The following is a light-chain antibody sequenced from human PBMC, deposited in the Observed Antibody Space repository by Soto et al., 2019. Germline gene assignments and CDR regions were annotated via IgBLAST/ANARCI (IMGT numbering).Light chain of an antibody. Sequence: QSALTQPASVSGSPGQSITISCTGTSSDVGSYNLVSWYQQHPGKAPKLMIYEGSKRPSGVSNRFSGSKSGNTAFLTIFGLQAEDEADYYCCSYAGDFTLVFGGGTKVTVL. CDR2: EGS. J-gene: IGLJ3*02. CDR1: SSDVGSYNL. V-gene: IGLV2-23*01. CDR3: CSYAGDFTLV.